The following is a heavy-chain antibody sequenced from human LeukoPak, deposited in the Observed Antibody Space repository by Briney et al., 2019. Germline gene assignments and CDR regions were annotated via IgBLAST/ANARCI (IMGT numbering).Heavy chain of an antibody. Sequence: SETLSLTCTVSGGSISSGDYYWSWIRQPPGKGLECIRYIYYSGTTEYNPSLKSRVTMSLDTSKNQFSLKLTSVTAADTAVYYCARVGYCAHGSCLRLDWYFDLWGRGTLVTVSS. V-gene: IGHV4-61*08. J-gene: IGHJ2*01. CDR1: GGSISSGDYY. D-gene: IGHD2-15*01. CDR3: ARVGYCAHGSCLRLDWYFDL. CDR2: IYYSGTT.